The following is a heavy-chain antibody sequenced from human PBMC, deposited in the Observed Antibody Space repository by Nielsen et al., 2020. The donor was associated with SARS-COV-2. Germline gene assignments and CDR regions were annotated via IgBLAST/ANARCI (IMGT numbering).Heavy chain of an antibody. CDR3: ARVYGSGWYLYYYYYGMDV. Sequence: ASVKVSCKASGYTFTGYYMHWVRQAPGQGLEWMGRINPNSGGTNYAQKFQGRVTMTRDTSISTAYMELSRLRSDDTAVYYCARVYGSGWYLYYYYYGMDVWGQGTTVTVSS. CDR1: GYTFTGYY. D-gene: IGHD6-19*01. CDR2: INPNSGGT. J-gene: IGHJ6*02. V-gene: IGHV1-2*06.